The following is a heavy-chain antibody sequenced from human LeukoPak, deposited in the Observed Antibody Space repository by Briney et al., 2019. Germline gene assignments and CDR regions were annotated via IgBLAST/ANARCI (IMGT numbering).Heavy chain of an antibody. V-gene: IGHV4-4*07. Sequence: SETLSLTCTVSGDSVSSYYWTWIPQPAGKGLEWIGRIYSSGTTHYNPSLRSRVTMSVDAPKNQCTLKLSSVTAADTAVYYCAREGSYRPFDYWGQGTLVTVSS. D-gene: IGHD1-26*01. CDR2: IYSSGTT. J-gene: IGHJ4*02. CDR3: AREGSYRPFDY. CDR1: GDSVSSYY.